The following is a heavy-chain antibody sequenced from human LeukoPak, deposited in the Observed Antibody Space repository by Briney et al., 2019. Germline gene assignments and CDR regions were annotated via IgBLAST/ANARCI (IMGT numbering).Heavy chain of an antibody. D-gene: IGHD1-26*01. V-gene: IGHV3-21*01. J-gene: IGHJ4*02. CDR1: GFTFSSYS. CDR3: ASSGELLAYFDY. CDR2: ISSSSSYI. Sequence: PGGSLRLSCAASGFTFSSYSMNWVRQAPGKGLEWVSSISSSSSYIYYADLVKGRFTISRDNAKNSLYLQMNSLRAEDTAVYYCASSGELLAYFDYWGQGTLVTVSS.